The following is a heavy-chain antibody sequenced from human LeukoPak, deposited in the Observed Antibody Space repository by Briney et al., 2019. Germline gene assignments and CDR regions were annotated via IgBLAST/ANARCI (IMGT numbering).Heavy chain of an antibody. CDR1: GFTLISYS. CDR2: ISSSSSYI. V-gene: IGHV3-21*01. J-gene: IGHJ4*02. D-gene: IGHD3-10*01. CDR3: VRTGRLGCY. Sequence: PGGSLRLTCAASGFTLISYSMNWVRQAPGKGLEWVSSISSSSSYIYYADSVTGRLNISRNYAERALYLRMNSLRAEVTAVHYCVRTGRLGCYWGQRTLVTVSS.